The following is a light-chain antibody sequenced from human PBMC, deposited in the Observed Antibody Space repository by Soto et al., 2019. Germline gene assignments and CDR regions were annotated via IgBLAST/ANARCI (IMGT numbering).Light chain of an antibody. CDR3: QQYNNWPYT. CDR1: QSISSN. V-gene: IGKV3-15*01. CDR2: GAS. J-gene: IGKJ2*01. Sequence: EIVMTQSPDTLSVSPGESATLSCRARQSISSNLAWYQQKHGQAPRLLLYGASTRTTGIPARFSGSGSRTEFTLTISRLQYEDFAVYYCQQYNNWPYTFAQGTKLEI.